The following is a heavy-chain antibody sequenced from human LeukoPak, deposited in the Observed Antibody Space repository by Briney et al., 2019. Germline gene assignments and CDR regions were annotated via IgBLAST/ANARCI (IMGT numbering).Heavy chain of an antibody. CDR2: INPNSGGT. CDR3: AREGPICSSTSCHTNSFDY. Sequence: ASVKVSCKASGYTFTGYYMHWVRQAPGQGLEWMGWINPNSGGTNYAQKFQGRVTTTRDTSISTAYMELSRLRSDDTAVYYCAREGPICSSTSCHTNSFDYWGQGTLVTVSS. V-gene: IGHV1-2*02. J-gene: IGHJ4*02. CDR1: GYTFTGYY. D-gene: IGHD2-2*01.